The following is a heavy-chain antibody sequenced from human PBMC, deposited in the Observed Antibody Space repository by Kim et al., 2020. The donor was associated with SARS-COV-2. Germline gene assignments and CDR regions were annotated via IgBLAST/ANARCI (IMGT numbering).Heavy chain of an antibody. Sequence: SETLSLTCTVSGGSINSYYWSWIRQPPGKGLEWIGYIYYSGSTNYNPSLKSRVTISLDTSKNQFSLKLSSVTAADTAVYYCARGPGAPDYWGQGSLVTVSS. CDR3: ARGPGAPDY. CDR1: GGSINSYY. J-gene: IGHJ4*02. V-gene: IGHV4-59*01. D-gene: IGHD1-26*01. CDR2: IYYSGST.